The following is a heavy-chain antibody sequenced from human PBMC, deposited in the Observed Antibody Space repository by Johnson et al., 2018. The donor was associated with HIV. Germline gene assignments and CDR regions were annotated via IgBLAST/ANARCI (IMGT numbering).Heavy chain of an antibody. CDR3: AKVDRPGIAAAPLDAFDI. D-gene: IGHD6-13*01. CDR2: ISGSGGST. J-gene: IGHJ3*02. CDR1: QFIFSNYY. Sequence: VQLVESGGGLAKPAWSPRLSCAASQFIFSNYYMNCVRQAPGNGLEWVSAISGSGGSTYYADSVKGRFTISRDNSKNTLYLQMNSLRAEDTAVYYCAKVDRPGIAAAPLDAFDIWGQGTMVTVSS. V-gene: IGHV3-23*04.